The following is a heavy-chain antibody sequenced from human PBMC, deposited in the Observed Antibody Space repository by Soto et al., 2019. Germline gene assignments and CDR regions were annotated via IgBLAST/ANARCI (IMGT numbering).Heavy chain of an antibody. CDR1: GFTLRSSA. J-gene: IGHJ4*02. V-gene: IGHV3-23*01. Sequence: PGGSLRLSCAASGFTLRSSAMSWVRQAPGKGLEWVSSISGNSASTYYADSVKGRFTISRDTSKSTLFLQMNSLRAEDTAVYYCAKGPDFWSGSRPFDYWGQGTLLTGSS. CDR3: AKGPDFWSGSRPFDY. CDR2: ISGNSAST. D-gene: IGHD3-3*01.